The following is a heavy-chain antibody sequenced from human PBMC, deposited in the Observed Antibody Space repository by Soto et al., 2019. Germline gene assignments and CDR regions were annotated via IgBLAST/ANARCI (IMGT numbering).Heavy chain of an antibody. CDR2: IWYDGSNK. D-gene: IGHD5-18*01. J-gene: IGHJ4*02. CDR1: GFTFSSYG. V-gene: IGHV3-33*01. Sequence: VGSLRLSCAASGFTFSSYGMHWVRQAPGKGLEWVAVIWYDGSNKYYADSVKGRFTISRDNSKNTLYLQMNSLRAEGTAVYYCARDPISRGYPLPYFDYWGQGTLVTVSS. CDR3: ARDPISRGYPLPYFDY.